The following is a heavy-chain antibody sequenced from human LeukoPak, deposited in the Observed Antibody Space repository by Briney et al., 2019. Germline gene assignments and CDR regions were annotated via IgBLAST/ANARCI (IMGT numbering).Heavy chain of an antibody. CDR3: ARDEYYFPGF. CDR1: GGSFSGYY. D-gene: IGHD3-10*01. Sequence: SETLSLTCAVYGGSFSGYYWSWIRQPAGKGLEWIGRIYTSGSTNYNPSLKSRVTMSVDTSKNQFSLKLSSVTAADTAVYYCARDEYYFPGFWGQGTLVTVSS. J-gene: IGHJ4*02. V-gene: IGHV4-4*07. CDR2: IYTSGST.